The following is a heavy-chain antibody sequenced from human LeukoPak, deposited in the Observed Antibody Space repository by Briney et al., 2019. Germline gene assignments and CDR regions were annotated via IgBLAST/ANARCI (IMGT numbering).Heavy chain of an antibody. CDR3: ARGATGPRPPPAL. CDR1: GVSISTSTHY. D-gene: IGHD5-12*01. CDR2: MFYRGST. V-gene: IGHV4-39*07. J-gene: IGHJ2*01. Sequence: SETLSLTCAVSGVSISTSTHYWAWIRQPPGKGLEWIGSMFYRGSTYYNASLKSRVTISVDTSKNQFSLKLSSVTAADTAVYYCARGATGPRPPPALWGRGTLVTVSS.